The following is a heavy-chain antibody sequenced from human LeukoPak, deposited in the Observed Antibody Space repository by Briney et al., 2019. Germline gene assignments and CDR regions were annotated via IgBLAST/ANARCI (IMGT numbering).Heavy chain of an antibody. Sequence: SVKVSCKASGGTFSSYAISWVRQAPGQGLEWMGRIIPIFGTANYAQKFQGRVTITTDESTSTAYMELSSLRSEDTAVYYCTSVNWGSSAYFDYWGQGTLVTVSS. CDR3: TSVNWGSSAYFDY. J-gene: IGHJ4*02. CDR2: IIPIFGTA. D-gene: IGHD7-27*01. V-gene: IGHV1-69*05. CDR1: GGTFSSYA.